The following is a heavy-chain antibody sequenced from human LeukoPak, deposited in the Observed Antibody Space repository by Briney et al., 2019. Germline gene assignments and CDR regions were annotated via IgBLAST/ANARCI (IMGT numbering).Heavy chain of an antibody. CDR1: GGSFSGYY. V-gene: IGHV4-34*01. D-gene: IGHD1-26*01. Sequence: PSETLSLNCAVYGGSFSGYYWSWIRQPPGKGLEWIGEINHSGSTNYNPSLKSRVTISVDTSKNQFPLKLSSVTAADTAVYYCARGRVGAQYWGQGTLVTVSS. CDR2: INHSGST. CDR3: ARGRVGAQY. J-gene: IGHJ4*02.